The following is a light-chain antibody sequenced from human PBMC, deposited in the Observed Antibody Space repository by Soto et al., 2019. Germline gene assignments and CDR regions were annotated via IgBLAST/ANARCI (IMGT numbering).Light chain of an antibody. J-gene: IGKJ1*01. V-gene: IGKV3-15*01. CDR2: GAS. CDR3: QQYYSTPWA. Sequence: EILLTQSPGTLSLSPGERATLSCRASQSVSSDLAWYQQKPGQAPRLLIYGASTRPTGIPTRFSGSGSGTEFTLTISSLQAEDVAVYYCQQYYSTPWAFGLGTKVDIK. CDR1: QSVSSD.